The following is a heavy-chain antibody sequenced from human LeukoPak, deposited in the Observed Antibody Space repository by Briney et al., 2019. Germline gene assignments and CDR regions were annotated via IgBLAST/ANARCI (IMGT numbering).Heavy chain of an antibody. Sequence: GGSLRLSCAASGFTFSSYWMSWVRQAPGKGLEWVANIRKDGREKQYVDSVKGRFTISRDNAKNSLYLQMNSLRVEDTAVYYCARDPFQDFDYWGQGTLVTVSS. CDR2: IRKDGREK. CDR3: ARDPFQDFDY. CDR1: GFTFSSYW. V-gene: IGHV3-7*01. D-gene: IGHD3-3*02. J-gene: IGHJ4*01.